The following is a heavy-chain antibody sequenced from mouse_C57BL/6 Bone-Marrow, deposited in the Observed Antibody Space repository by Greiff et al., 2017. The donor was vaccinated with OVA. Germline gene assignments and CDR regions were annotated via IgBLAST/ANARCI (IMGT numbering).Heavy chain of an antibody. D-gene: IGHD1-1*01. Sequence: EVQLQQSGPELVKPGASVKISCKASGYTFTDYYMNWVKQSHGKSLEWIGDINPNNGGTSYNQKFKGKAILTVDKSSSTAYMELRSLTSEDSAVYYCARGYYGSSYAMDYWGQGTSVTVSS. CDR1: GYTFTDYY. CDR3: ARGYYGSSYAMDY. CDR2: INPNNGGT. V-gene: IGHV1-26*01. J-gene: IGHJ4*01.